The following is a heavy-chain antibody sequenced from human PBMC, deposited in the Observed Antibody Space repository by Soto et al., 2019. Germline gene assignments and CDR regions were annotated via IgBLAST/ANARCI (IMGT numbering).Heavy chain of an antibody. J-gene: IGHJ4*02. CDR1: GYTFTSYY. V-gene: IGHV1-46*03. D-gene: IGHD6-19*01. Sequence: ASVKVSCKASGYTFTSYYMHWVRQAPGQGLEWMGIINPSGGSTSYAQKFQGRVTMTRDTSTSTVYMELSSLRSEDTAVYYCARVRGSGWYGRGYYFDYWGQGTLVTVSS. CDR3: ARVRGSGWYGRGYYFDY. CDR2: INPSGGST.